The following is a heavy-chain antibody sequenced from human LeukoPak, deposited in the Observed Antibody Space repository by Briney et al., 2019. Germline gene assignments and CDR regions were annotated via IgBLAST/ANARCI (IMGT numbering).Heavy chain of an antibody. D-gene: IGHD3-9*01. V-gene: IGHV3-11*04. CDR3: ASATRKYQLLSLRYFDSPLTN. CDR2: ISSSGTNI. J-gene: IGHJ4*02. Sequence: GGSLRLSCAASGFTFSDYYMSWIRQAPGKGLEWVSYISSSGTNIYYADSVKGRFTISRDNAKNSLYLQMNSLRAEDTAVYYCASATRKYQLLSLRYFDSPLTNWGQGTLVTVSS. CDR1: GFTFSDYY.